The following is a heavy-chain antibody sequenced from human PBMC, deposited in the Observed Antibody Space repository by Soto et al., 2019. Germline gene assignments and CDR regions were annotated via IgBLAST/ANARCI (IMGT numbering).Heavy chain of an antibody. Sequence: EVQLLESGGGLVQPGGSLRLSCAASGFTFSSYAMSWVRQAPGKGLEWVSAISGSGGSTYYADSVKGRFTISRDNSKNTLYLQMNSLRAEDTAVYYCAKEGAVVVPAAMKIEQQLVSAFDIWGLGTMVTVSS. D-gene: IGHD2-2*01. V-gene: IGHV3-23*01. CDR2: ISGSGGST. J-gene: IGHJ3*02. CDR3: AKEGAVVVPAAMKIEQQLVSAFDI. CDR1: GFTFSSYA.